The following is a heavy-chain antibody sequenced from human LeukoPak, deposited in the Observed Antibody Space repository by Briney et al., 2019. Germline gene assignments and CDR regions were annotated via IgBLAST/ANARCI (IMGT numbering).Heavy chain of an antibody. D-gene: IGHD2-21*01. CDR1: GFTFSSYE. J-gene: IGHJ4*02. V-gene: IGHV3-48*03. CDR2: ISSSGSTI. Sequence: TGGSLRLSCAASGFTFSSYEMNWVRQAPGKGLEWVSYISSSGSTIYYADSVKGRFTISRDNAKNSLYLQMNSLRAEDTAVYYCARASRAYKRAPIDYWGQGTLVTVSS. CDR3: ARASRAYKRAPIDY.